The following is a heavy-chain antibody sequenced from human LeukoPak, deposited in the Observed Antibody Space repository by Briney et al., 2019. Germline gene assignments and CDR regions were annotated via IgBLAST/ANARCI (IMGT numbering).Heavy chain of an antibody. Sequence: GGSLRLSCAASGFTVSSNYMSWVRQAPGKGLEWVGFIRSKAYGGTTEYAASVKGRFTISRDDSKSIAYLQMNSLKTEDTAVYYCTRYSGAGDAFDIWGQGTMVTVSS. V-gene: IGHV3-49*04. J-gene: IGHJ3*02. CDR3: TRYSGAGDAFDI. CDR1: GFTVSSNY. D-gene: IGHD3-10*01. CDR2: IRSKAYGGTT.